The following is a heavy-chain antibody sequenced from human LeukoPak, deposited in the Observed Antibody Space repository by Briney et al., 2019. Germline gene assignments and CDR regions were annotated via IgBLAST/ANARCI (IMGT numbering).Heavy chain of an antibody. CDR1: GGSISSSSYY. D-gene: IGHD3-9*01. CDR3: ATVADYDILADYYAPPFFDY. V-gene: IGHV4-39*07. Sequence: SETLSLTCTVSGGSISSSSYYWGWIRQPPGKGLEWIGSIYYSGSTYYNPSLKSRVTISVETSKNQFYLKLSSVTVADTAVYYCATVADYDILADYYAPPFFDYWGQGTLVTVSS. J-gene: IGHJ4*02. CDR2: IYYSGST.